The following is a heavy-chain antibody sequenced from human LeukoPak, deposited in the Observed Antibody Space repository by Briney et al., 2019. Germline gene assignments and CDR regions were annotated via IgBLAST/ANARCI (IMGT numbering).Heavy chain of an antibody. Sequence: GGSLRLSCSASGFTFSSYAMHWVRPAPGKGLEYVSAISSNGGNTYYADSVKGRFTISRDNSKNTLYLQMSSLRAEDTAVYYCVKGYDSSGPAYYFDYWGQGTLVTVSS. J-gene: IGHJ4*02. CDR2: ISSNGGNT. CDR1: GFTFSSYA. D-gene: IGHD3-22*01. V-gene: IGHV3-64D*09. CDR3: VKGYDSSGPAYYFDY.